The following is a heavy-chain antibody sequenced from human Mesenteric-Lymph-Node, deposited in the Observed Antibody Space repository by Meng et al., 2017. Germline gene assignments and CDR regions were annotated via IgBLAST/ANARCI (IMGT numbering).Heavy chain of an antibody. D-gene: IGHD6-13*01. V-gene: IGHV3-30*07. J-gene: IGHJ4*02. Sequence: GESLKISCAASGFTFSSYAMHWVRQAPGKGLEWVAVISYDGSNKYYADSVEGRFTISRDNAKNSLYLQMNSLRAEDTAVYYCAREIAAAGTFTYYFDYWGQGTLVTVSS. CDR1: GFTFSSYA. CDR2: ISYDGSNK. CDR3: AREIAAAGTFTYYFDY.